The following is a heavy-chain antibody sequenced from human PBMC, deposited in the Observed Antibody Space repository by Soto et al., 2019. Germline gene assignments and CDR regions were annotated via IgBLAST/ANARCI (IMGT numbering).Heavy chain of an antibody. CDR1: GFSLANYP. CDR3: AQGPHTNVGWPYYFES. Sequence: GGSLRLSCVASGFSLANYPMNWVRQTPGKGLEWISYSSPRGDTIYYADSVEGRFTISRDNARNSLSLHMSSLRDEDSALYYCAQGPHTNVGWPYYFESWGQGVPVTVSS. J-gene: IGHJ4*02. V-gene: IGHV3-48*02. D-gene: IGHD6-19*01. CDR2: SSPRGDTI.